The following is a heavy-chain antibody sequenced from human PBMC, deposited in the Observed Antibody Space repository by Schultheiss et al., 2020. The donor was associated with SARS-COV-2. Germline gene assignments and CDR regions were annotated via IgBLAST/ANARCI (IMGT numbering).Heavy chain of an antibody. CDR1: GGSISSGGYY. D-gene: IGHD4-17*01. CDR2: IYHSGST. V-gene: IGHV4-31*03. CDR3: ARDGNEGGDLYAFDI. Sequence: SETLSLTCTVSGGSISSGGYYWSWIRQHPGKGLEWIGEIYHSGSTNYNPSLKSRVTISVDKSKNQFSLKLTSVTGADTAVYYCARDGNEGGDLYAFDIWGQGTMVTVSS. J-gene: IGHJ3*02.